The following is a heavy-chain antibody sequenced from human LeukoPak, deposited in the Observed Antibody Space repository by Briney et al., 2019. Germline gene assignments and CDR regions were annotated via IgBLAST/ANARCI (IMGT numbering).Heavy chain of an antibody. CDR2: FSYSSSTI. CDR3: ARSPPGYSSSWYLHY. Sequence: GGPLNLSCAALGFTLSSYTMTWVRRAPGKGLKWVPYFSYSSSTIYYADSVKGRFTISRDNAKNSLYLQMNSLRAEDTAVYYCARSPPGYSSSWYLHYWGQGTLVTVSS. D-gene: IGHD6-13*01. J-gene: IGHJ4*02. V-gene: IGHV3-48*01. CDR1: GFTLSSYT.